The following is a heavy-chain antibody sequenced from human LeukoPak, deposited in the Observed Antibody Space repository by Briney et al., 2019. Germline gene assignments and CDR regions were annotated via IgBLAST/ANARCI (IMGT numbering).Heavy chain of an antibody. D-gene: IGHD6-13*01. CDR2: ISAYNGNT. J-gene: IGHJ5*02. CDR1: GYTFTSYG. CDR3: AREIAAAEGSNWFDA. V-gene: IGHV1-18*01. Sequence: GASVKVSCKASGYTFTSYGISWVRQAPGQGLEWMGWISAYNGNTNYAQKLQGRVTMTTDTSTSTAYMELRSLRSDDTAVYYCAREIAAAEGSNWFDAWGQGTLVTVSS.